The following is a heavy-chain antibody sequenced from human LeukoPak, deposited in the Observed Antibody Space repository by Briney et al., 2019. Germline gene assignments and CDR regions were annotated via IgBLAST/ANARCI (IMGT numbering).Heavy chain of an antibody. CDR3: ARVYSSGRSGWFDP. CDR2: INHSGST. Sequence: SSETLSLTCAVYGGSFSGYYGSWIRQPPGKGLEWIGEINHSGSTNYNPSLKSRVTLSLDTSKNQFSLKLSSVTAADTAVFYCARVYSSGRSGWFDPWGQGTLVTVSS. CDR1: GGSFSGYY. J-gene: IGHJ5*02. D-gene: IGHD6-19*01. V-gene: IGHV4-34*01.